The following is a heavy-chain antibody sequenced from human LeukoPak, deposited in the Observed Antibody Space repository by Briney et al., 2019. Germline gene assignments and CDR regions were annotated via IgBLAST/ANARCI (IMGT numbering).Heavy chain of an antibody. CDR1: RFTFSSYS. Sequence: GGSLRLSCAASRFTFSSYSMNWVRQAPGKGLEWVSSISSSSSYIYYADSVKGRFTISRDNAKNSLYLQMNSLRAEDTAVYYCARDNPSRYYDILTGPHDYWGQGTLVTVSS. D-gene: IGHD3-9*01. CDR2: ISSSSSYI. J-gene: IGHJ4*02. CDR3: ARDNPSRYYDILTGPHDY. V-gene: IGHV3-21*01.